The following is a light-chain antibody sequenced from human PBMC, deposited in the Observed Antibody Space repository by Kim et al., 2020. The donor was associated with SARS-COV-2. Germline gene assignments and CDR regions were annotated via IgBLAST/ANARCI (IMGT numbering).Light chain of an antibody. Sequence: EIVMTQSPATLSVSPGERATLSCRASQSVSNNLAWYQLKPGQPPRLIIYDASTRASGIPARVSGTGSGTEFTLTISSLQSEDFAVYYCQHYNACPYSFGQGTKLEI. CDR2: DAS. CDR3: QHYNACPYS. V-gene: IGKV3-15*01. CDR1: QSVSNN. J-gene: IGKJ2*01.